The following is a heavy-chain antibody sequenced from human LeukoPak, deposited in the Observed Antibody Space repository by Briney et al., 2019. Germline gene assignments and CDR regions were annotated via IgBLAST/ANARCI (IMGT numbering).Heavy chain of an antibody. J-gene: IGHJ4*02. D-gene: IGHD3-3*01. CDR3: ARYTIFGVVIQYYFDY. V-gene: IGHV4-59*05. CDR2: IYYSGST. CDR1: GGSISSYY. Sequence: SETLSLTCAVSGGSISSYYWSWIRQPAGKGLEWIGSIYYSGSTYYNPSLKSRVTISVDTSKNQFSLKLSSVTAADTAVYYCARYTIFGVVIQYYFDYWGRGTLVTVSS.